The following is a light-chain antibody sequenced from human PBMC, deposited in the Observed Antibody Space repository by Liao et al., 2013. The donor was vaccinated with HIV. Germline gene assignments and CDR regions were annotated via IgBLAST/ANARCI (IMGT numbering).Light chain of an antibody. CDR2: EDT. Sequence: SYELTQPPSVSVSPGQTASITCSGDKVGDKYVSWYQQRPGQSPQVVIYEDTKRPSGIPERFSGSNSGNTATLSISGTQAMDEADYSCLVWDSNTSFVFGTGTKVTVL. CDR3: LVWDSNTSFV. V-gene: IGLV3-1*01. J-gene: IGLJ1*01. CDR1: KVGDKY.